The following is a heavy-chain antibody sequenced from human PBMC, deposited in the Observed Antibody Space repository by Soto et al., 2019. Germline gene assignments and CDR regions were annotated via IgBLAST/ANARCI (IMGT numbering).Heavy chain of an antibody. CDR1: GFTFDDYA. V-gene: IGHV3-9*01. CDR3: ARKGYCTSTSCYVDY. Sequence: EVQLGESGGGLVQPGRSLRLSCAASGFTFDDYAMHWVRQAPGKGLEWVSGISWNSGSIGYAESVKGRFTISRDNAKNSLFLQMNSLRAEDTALYYCARKGYCTSTSCYVDYWGQGTLVTVSS. CDR2: ISWNSGSI. D-gene: IGHD2-2*01. J-gene: IGHJ4*02.